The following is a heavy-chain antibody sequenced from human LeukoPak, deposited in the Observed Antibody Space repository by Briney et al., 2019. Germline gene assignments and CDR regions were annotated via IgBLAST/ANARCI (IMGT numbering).Heavy chain of an antibody. J-gene: IGHJ1*01. V-gene: IGHV3-30*18. D-gene: IGHD3-22*01. Sequence: AGGSLRLSCAASGFTFSSYGMHWVRQAPGKGLEWVAVISYDGSNKYYADSVKGRFTISRDNSKNTLYLQMNSLRAEDTAVYYCVKAVPEYYYDSKGYFQHWGQGTLVTVSS. CDR3: VKAVPEYYYDSKGYFQH. CDR2: ISYDGSNK. CDR1: GFTFSSYG.